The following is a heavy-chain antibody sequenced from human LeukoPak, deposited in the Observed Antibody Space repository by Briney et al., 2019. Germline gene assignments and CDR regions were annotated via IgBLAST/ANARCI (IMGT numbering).Heavy chain of an antibody. CDR3: ARGLIEIQGLVIKSVLLWFGELSP. D-gene: IGHD3-10*01. Sequence: ASVKVSCKASGYTFTSYDINWVRQATGQGLEWMGWMNPNSGNTGYAQKFQGRVTMTRNTSISTAYMELSSLRSEDTAVYYCARGLIEIQGLVIKSVLLWFGELSPWGQGTLVTVSS. CDR2: MNPNSGNT. V-gene: IGHV1-8*01. CDR1: GYTFTSYD. J-gene: IGHJ5*02.